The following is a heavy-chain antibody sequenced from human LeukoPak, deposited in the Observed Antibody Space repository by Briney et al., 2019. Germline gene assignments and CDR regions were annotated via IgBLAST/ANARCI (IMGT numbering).Heavy chain of an antibody. CDR2: VYYSGSP. D-gene: IGHD6-19*01. Sequence: SETLSLTCSVSGGSISNYYWSWIRQSPGRGLEWIGFVYYSGSPKYNPSLKSRVSLSVDTSKNQFSLKLSSVTAADTAVYYCARRRSGWYYFDYWGQGTLVTVSS. V-gene: IGHV4-59*08. CDR1: GGSISNYY. CDR3: ARRRSGWYYFDY. J-gene: IGHJ4*02.